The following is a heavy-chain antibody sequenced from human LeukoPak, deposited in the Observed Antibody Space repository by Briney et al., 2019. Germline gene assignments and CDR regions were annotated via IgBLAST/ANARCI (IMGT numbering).Heavy chain of an antibody. CDR1: GFTFSSYA. Sequence: PGGSPRLSCAASGFTFSSYAMSWVRQAPGKGLEWVSAISGSGGSTYYADSVKGRFTLSRDNSKKTVDLQMNSLRAEDTAVYYCARPVVTAIPVHYFDYWGQGTLVTVSS. J-gene: IGHJ4*02. CDR3: ARPVVTAIPVHYFDY. V-gene: IGHV3-23*01. CDR2: ISGSGGST. D-gene: IGHD2-21*02.